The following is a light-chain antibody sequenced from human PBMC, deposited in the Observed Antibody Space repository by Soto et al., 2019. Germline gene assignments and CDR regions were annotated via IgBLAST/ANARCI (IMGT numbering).Light chain of an antibody. J-gene: IGKJ1*01. Sequence: DIQLTQSPSFLSASIGDRVTITCRSSQVISSFLAWYQQKPWKAPNLLIYAASTLQSGVPSRFSGGGSGTEFTLTISSLQPEDFATYYCQQLNSYPRTFGQGTKVDIK. V-gene: IGKV1-9*01. CDR3: QQLNSYPRT. CDR1: QVISSF. CDR2: AAS.